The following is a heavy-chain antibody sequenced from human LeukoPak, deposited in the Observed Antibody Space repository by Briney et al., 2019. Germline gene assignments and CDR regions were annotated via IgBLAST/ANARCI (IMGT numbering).Heavy chain of an antibody. D-gene: IGHD3-10*01. CDR1: GFTVSSNY. CDR2: IYSGGST. V-gene: IGHV3-53*01. J-gene: IGHJ6*03. CDR3: AGDGSGSYGKDYYYYMDV. Sequence: GGSLRLSCAAPGFTVSSNYMSWVRQAPGKGLEWVSVIYSGGSTYYADSVKGRFTISRDNSKSTLYIQMNSLRAEDTAVYYCAGDGSGSYGKDYYYYMDVWGKGTTVTISS.